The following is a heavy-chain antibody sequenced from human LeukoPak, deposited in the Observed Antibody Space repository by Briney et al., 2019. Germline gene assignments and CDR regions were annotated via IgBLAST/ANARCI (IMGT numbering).Heavy chain of an antibody. CDR3: AREAGDIVVVPAAGGPYYMDV. D-gene: IGHD2-2*01. CDR1: GFTFSSYW. J-gene: IGHJ6*03. CDR2: IKEDGSEK. Sequence: PGGSLRLYCTASGFTFSSYWMSWVRQAPGKGLEWVANIKEDGSEKYYVDSVKGRFTISRDNAKNSLYLQMNSLRAEDTAVYYCAREAGDIVVVPAAGGPYYMDVWGKGTTVTVSS. V-gene: IGHV3-7*01.